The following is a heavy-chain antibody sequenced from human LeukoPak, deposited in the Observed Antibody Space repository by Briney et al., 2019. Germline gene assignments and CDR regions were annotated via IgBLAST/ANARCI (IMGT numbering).Heavy chain of an antibody. CDR2: ISGSGDST. D-gene: IGHD2/OR15-2a*01. J-gene: IGHJ4*02. Sequence: PGGSLRLSCAASGFTFTTYAMSWVRQAPGKGLEWVSAISGSGDSTYYADSVKGRFTISRDNYKNTLYLQVNSLRAEDTAVYYCAKAHYIHFLDYWGQGTLVTVSS. CDR3: AKAHYIHFLDY. CDR1: GFTFTTYA. V-gene: IGHV3-23*01.